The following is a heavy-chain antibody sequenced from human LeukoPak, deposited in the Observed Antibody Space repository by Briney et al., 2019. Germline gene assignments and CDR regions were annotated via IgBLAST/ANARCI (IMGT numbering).Heavy chain of an antibody. CDR1: GYTLTELS. Sequence: SVKVSCKVSGYTLTELSMHWVRQAPGQGLEWMGGIIPIFGTANYAQKFQGRVTITTDESTSTAYMELSSLRSEDTAVYYCARDGGTMVRGVLNWFDPWGQGTLVTVSS. V-gene: IGHV1-69*05. CDR2: IIPIFGTA. D-gene: IGHD3-10*01. J-gene: IGHJ5*02. CDR3: ARDGGTMVRGVLNWFDP.